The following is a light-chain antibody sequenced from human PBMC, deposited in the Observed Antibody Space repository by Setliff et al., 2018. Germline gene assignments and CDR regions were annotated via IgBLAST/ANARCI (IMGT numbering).Light chain of an antibody. Sequence: QSALTQPPSASGSPGQSLTISCTGTSNDVGAYNYVSWYQQHPGKAPKLMIYEVTKRPSGVPDRFSGSKSGNTASLTVSGLQCEDEADYYCSSYASSINPYVFGTGTKVTVL. CDR3: SSYASSINPYV. CDR1: SNDVGAYNY. J-gene: IGLJ1*01. CDR2: EVT. V-gene: IGLV2-8*01.